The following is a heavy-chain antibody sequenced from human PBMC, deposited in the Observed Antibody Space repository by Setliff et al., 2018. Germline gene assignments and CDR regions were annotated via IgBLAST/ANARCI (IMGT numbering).Heavy chain of an antibody. Sequence: GASVKVSCKASGGTLSTLAITWVRQAPGQGLEWMGGTIPLLPLPNYAVKFQGRVTITADKSTTTAYMELTSLTSEDTAVYYCARNAITGTTKKYYYYLDVWGQGTTVTV. CDR2: TIPLLPLP. D-gene: IGHD1-7*01. V-gene: IGHV1-69*10. J-gene: IGHJ6*03. CDR3: ARNAITGTTKKYYYYLDV. CDR1: GGTLSTLA.